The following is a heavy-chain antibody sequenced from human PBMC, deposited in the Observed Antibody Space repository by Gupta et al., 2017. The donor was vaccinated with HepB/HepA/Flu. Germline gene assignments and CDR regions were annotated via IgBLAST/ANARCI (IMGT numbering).Heavy chain of an antibody. CDR3: VKDFGLERNGDYSYYFHY. D-gene: IGHD4-17*01. V-gene: IGHV3-9*01. J-gene: IGHJ4*02. CDR1: GFTFHASA. Sequence: EVQLVESGGGLVQPGRSLRLSCAASGFTFHASAMLWVRHAPGRGLECVSNSNSHSGNIGYVDSVKGRFTISRDNAKNSLYLQMNSLRVEDTALYYCVKDFGLERNGDYSYYFHYWGQGTLVTVSS. CDR2: SNSHSGNI.